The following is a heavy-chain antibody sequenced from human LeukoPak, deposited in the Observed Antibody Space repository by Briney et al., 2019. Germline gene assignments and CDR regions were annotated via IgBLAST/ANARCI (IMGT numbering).Heavy chain of an antibody. CDR1: GFTFDDYA. CDR3: VREAGYCASVCLKSNWFDP. D-gene: IGHD2-21*02. Sequence: PGRSLRLSCAASGFTFDDYAMHGVRQAPGKGLEWVSAISNGNTYYADSVRGRFTISRDDSKNMVYLQMNSLRDEDTALYYCVREAGYCASVCLKSNWFDPWGQGTLVTVSS. V-gene: IGHV3-23*01. J-gene: IGHJ5*02. CDR2: ISNGNT.